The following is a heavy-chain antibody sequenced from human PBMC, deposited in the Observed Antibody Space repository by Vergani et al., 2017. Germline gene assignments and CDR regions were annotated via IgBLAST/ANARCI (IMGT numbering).Heavy chain of an antibody. D-gene: IGHD1-26*01. V-gene: IGHV5-51*01. CDR1: GYSFTSYW. CDR3: ARPTSRGYFDL. CDR2: IYPGDYDT. Sequence: EVQLVQSGAEGTKPGESLKISCKGSGYSFTSYWIGGVRQMPGKGLEWLGIIYPGDYDTRYSPSFRGQVTISADKSLSTAYLQWSRLKASDTAMYYCARPTSRGYFDLWGRGTLVTVSA. J-gene: IGHJ2*01.